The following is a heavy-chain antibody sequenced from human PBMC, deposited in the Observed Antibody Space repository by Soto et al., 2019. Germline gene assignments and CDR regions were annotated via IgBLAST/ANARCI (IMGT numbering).Heavy chain of an antibody. Sequence: GGSLRLSCAASGFTFSSYAMSWVRQAPGKGLEWVSGISGSGGSTYYADSVKGRFTISRDNSKNTLYLQMNSLRAEDTAVYYCAKAAGGPIDYYYYYMDVWGKGTTVTVSS. V-gene: IGHV3-23*01. J-gene: IGHJ6*03. CDR3: AKAAGGPIDYYYYYMDV. D-gene: IGHD1-26*01. CDR1: GFTFSSYA. CDR2: ISGSGGST.